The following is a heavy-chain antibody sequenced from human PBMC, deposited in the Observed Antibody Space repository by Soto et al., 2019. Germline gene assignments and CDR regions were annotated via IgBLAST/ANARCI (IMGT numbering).Heavy chain of an antibody. CDR3: ARHANNHGDSYFDY. CDR1: GGSISSSSYY. D-gene: IGHD4-17*01. Sequence: SETLSLTCTVSGGSISSSSYYWGWIRQPPGKGLEWIGSIYYSGSTYYNPSLKSRVTISVDTSKNQFSLKLSSVTAADTAVYYCARHANNHGDSYFDYWGQGTLVTVSS. J-gene: IGHJ4*02. V-gene: IGHV4-39*01. CDR2: IYYSGST.